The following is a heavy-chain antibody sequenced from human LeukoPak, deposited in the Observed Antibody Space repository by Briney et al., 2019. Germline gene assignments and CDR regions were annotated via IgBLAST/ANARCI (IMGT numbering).Heavy chain of an antibody. V-gene: IGHV1-2*06. D-gene: IGHD2-2*02. CDR3: ARAGRRYCSSTSCYKGSDFDY. CDR2: INPNSGGT. CDR1: GYTFTGYY. J-gene: IGHJ4*02. Sequence: ASVKVSCKAPGYTFTGYYMHWVRQAPGQGLEWMGRINPNSGGTNYAQKFQGRVTMTRDTSISTAYMELSRLRSDDTAVYYCARAGRRYCSSTSCYKGSDFDYWGQGTLVTVSS.